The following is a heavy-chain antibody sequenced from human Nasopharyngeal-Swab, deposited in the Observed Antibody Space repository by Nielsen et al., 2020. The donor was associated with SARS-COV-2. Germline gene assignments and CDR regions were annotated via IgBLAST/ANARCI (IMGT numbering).Heavy chain of an antibody. CDR1: GGSFNGYY. CDR2: INHSGST. J-gene: IGHJ5*02. CDR3: AREDSSSWSNWFDP. V-gene: IGHV4-34*01. D-gene: IGHD6-13*01. Sequence: SETLSLTCTVYGGSFNGYYWSWIRQSPGKGLECIGEINHSGSTNYNPSLKSRVTISVDTSKNQFSLKLSSVTAADTAVYYCAREDSSSWSNWFDPWGQGTLVTVSS.